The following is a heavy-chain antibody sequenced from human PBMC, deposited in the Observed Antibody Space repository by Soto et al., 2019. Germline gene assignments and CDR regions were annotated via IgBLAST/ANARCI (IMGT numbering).Heavy chain of an antibody. Sequence: PSETLSLTCAVYGGSFSGYYWSWIRQPPGKGLEWIGEINHSGSTNYNPSLKSRVTISVDTSKNQFSLKLSSVTAADTAVYYCARGLYIDWLPPESPFDYWGQGTLVTVSS. V-gene: IGHV4-34*01. CDR2: INHSGST. CDR3: ARGLYIDWLPPESPFDY. J-gene: IGHJ4*02. CDR1: GGSFSGYY. D-gene: IGHD3-9*01.